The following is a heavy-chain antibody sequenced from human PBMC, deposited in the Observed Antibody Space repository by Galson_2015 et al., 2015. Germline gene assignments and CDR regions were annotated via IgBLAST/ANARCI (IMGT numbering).Heavy chain of an antibody. CDR3: ARGPIIPTYYYYYGMDV. D-gene: IGHD5-24*01. CDR1: GFTFSSYG. J-gene: IGHJ6*02. Sequence: SLRLSCAASGFTFSSYGMHWVRQAPGKGLEWVAVIWYDGSNKYYVDSVKGRFTISRDNAKNSLYLQMNSLRAEDTAVYYCARGPIIPTYYYYYGMDVWGQGTTVTVSS. CDR2: IWYDGSNK. V-gene: IGHV3-33*03.